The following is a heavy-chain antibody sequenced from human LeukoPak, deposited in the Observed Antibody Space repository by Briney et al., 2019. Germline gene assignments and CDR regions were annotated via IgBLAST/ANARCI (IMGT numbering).Heavy chain of an antibody. D-gene: IGHD2-2*01. V-gene: IGHV3-66*02. Sequence: PGGSLRLSCAASGFTVSSSYMTWVRQAPGKGLEWVSIIYSSGSAYSADSVKGRFTISRDNSKNTLYLQMNSLRDDDAAVYYCARGVSSPTCCHVHYCGQGTLVTVSS. J-gene: IGHJ4*02. CDR2: IYSSGSA. CDR1: GFTVSSSY. CDR3: ARGVSSPTCCHVHY.